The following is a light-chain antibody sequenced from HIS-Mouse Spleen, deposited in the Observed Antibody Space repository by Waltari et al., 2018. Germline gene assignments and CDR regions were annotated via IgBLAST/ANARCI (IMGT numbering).Light chain of an antibody. V-gene: IGLV2-23*01. CDR2: EGS. J-gene: IGLJ3*02. CDR1: SSAVGSYNL. Sequence: QSALTQPASVSGSPGQSITISCTGPSSAVGSYNLFSWYQQPPGKAPKLMIYEGSKRPSGVSNRFSGSKSGNTASLTISGLQAEDEADYYCCSYAGSSTFWVFGGGTKLTVL. CDR3: CSYAGSSTFWV.